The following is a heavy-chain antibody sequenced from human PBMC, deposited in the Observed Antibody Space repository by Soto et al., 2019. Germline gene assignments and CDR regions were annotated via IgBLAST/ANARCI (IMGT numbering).Heavy chain of an antibody. CDR2: IHSDGSST. D-gene: IGHD1-26*01. Sequence: DVQLVESGGGEVQPGGSLSLSCAATSFTFSYYWMHWVRQAPGKGLVWVSLIHSDGSSTTEAHSVKGRFTISRDNAKNRLYVQKNSLRAEDTAVEYCARGQWGAFDLWGQGTMVTVAS. CDR1: SFTFSYYW. CDR3: ARGQWGAFDL. V-gene: IGHV3-74*01. J-gene: IGHJ3*01.